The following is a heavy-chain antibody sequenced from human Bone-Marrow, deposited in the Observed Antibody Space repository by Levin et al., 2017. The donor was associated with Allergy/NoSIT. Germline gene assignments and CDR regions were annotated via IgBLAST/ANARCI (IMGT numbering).Heavy chain of an antibody. CDR1: GYTFSNYW. CDR2: IYLGDFDT. J-gene: IGHJ3*02. Sequence: GGSLRLSCTGSGYTFSNYWSVWVRQMPGKGLEWMGIIYLGDFDTRYSPSFQGQVTLSADKSTTTAYLQWGSFKASDTALYYYARPRKMVSFSDGLDIWGQGTSVTVSS. D-gene: IGHD2-8*01. CDR3: ARPRKMVSFSDGLDI. V-gene: IGHV5-51*01.